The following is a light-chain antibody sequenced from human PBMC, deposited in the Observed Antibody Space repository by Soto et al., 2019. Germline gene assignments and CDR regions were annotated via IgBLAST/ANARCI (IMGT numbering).Light chain of an antibody. V-gene: IGKV3-15*01. CDR3: QRGET. CDR1: QSVSRD. Sequence: EIVMTQSPATLSVSPGERATLSCRASQSVSRDLAWNQQKPGQAPRLLIYGASTRATGIPARFSGSGSGTEFTLTISSLQSEDFAVYYCQRGETFGQGTKVDIK. J-gene: IGKJ1*01. CDR2: GAS.